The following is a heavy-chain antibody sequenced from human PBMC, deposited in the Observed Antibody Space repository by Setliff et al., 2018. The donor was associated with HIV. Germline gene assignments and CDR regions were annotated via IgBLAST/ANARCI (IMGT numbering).Heavy chain of an antibody. J-gene: IGHJ5*02. V-gene: IGHV1-3*01. D-gene: IGHD6-19*01. CDR1: GYSFTRNF. CDR2: INAGNGNT. CDR3: ARDIGSVWHNWFDP. Sequence: ASVKVSCKASGYSFTRNFVHWVRQAPGQRLEWMGWINAGNGNTKYSQKFQGRVTISRDTSASTVYMELNSLRSEDTAIYYCARDIGSVWHNWFDPWGQGTQVTGLL.